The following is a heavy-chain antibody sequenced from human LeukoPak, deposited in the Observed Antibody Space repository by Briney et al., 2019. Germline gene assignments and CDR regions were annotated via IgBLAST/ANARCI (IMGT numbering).Heavy chain of an antibody. V-gene: IGHV3-48*01. CDR2: ISSSSSTI. Sequence: GGSLRLSCAASGFPFRSYSMHWVPQAPGQGLEWVTYISSSSSTIYYADSVKARFTIPRDKAKNSLYLQMNSLRAEDTAVYYCARDVTNWNEPPYFVYWGQGTLVTVSS. CDR1: GFPFRSYS. J-gene: IGHJ4*02. CDR3: ARDVTNWNEPPYFVY. D-gene: IGHD1-1*01.